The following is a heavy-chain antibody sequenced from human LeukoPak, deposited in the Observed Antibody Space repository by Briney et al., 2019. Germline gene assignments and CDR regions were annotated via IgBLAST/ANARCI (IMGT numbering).Heavy chain of an antibody. CDR3: AKRRGEDYFDY. CDR1: GSTFSRSA. CDR2: IRYDGSNK. D-gene: IGHD2-21*01. Sequence: GGSLRLSCAASGSTFSRSAIHWVRRAPGKGLEWVAFIRYDGSNKYYADSVKGRFTISRDNSENTMYLQMNSLRVEDTAIYYCAKRRGEDYFDYWGQGSLVTVSS. J-gene: IGHJ4*02. V-gene: IGHV3-30*02.